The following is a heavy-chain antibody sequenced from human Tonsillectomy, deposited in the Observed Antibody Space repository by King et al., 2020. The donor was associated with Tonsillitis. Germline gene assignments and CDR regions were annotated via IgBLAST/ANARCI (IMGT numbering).Heavy chain of an antibody. CDR2: ISDSSSYT. D-gene: IGHD6-13*01. J-gene: IGHJ5*02. Sequence: QVQLVESGGGLVKPGGSLRLSCAASGVTFSDYYMNWIRQAPGKGLEWVSYISDSSSYTNYADSVKGRFTISRDNAKNSLYLQMNSLRVEDTAAYYCAGVRYSSSWSPSGFDPWGQGTLVTVSS. V-gene: IGHV3-11*05. CDR1: GVTFSDYY. CDR3: AGVRYSSSWSPSGFDP.